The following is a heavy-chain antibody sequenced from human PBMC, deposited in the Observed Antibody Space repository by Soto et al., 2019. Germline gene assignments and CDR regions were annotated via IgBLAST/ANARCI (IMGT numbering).Heavy chain of an antibody. V-gene: IGHV3-64*01. Sequence: GGSLRLSCAASGFTFSSYAMPWVRQAPGKGLEYVSAISSNGGSTYYANSVKGRFTISRDNSKNTLYLQMGSLRAEDMAVYYCARVQVREDTAYYFDYWGQGTLVTVSS. D-gene: IGHD5-18*01. CDR3: ARVQVREDTAYYFDY. CDR1: GFTFSSYA. CDR2: ISSNGGST. J-gene: IGHJ4*02.